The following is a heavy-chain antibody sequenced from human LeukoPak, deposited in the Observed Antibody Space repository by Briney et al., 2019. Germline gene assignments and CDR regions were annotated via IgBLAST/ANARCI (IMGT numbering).Heavy chain of an antibody. CDR2: ISWNSGNI. J-gene: IGHJ4*02. CDR3: AKDPTAVAGAFDY. CDR1: GFTFDDYA. D-gene: IGHD6-19*01. Sequence: GGSLRLSCAASGFTFDDYAMHWVRQAPGKGLEWVSGISWNSGNIGYADSVKGRFTISRDNAKNSLYLQMNSLRAEDTALYYCAKDPTAVAGAFDYWGQGTLVTVSS. V-gene: IGHV3-9*01.